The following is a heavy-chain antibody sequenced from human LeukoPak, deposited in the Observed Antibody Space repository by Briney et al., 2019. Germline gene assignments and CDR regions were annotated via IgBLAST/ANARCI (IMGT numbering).Heavy chain of an antibody. J-gene: IGHJ6*02. CDR1: GGTFSSYA. D-gene: IGHD3-3*01. CDR2: IIPIFGTA. CDR3: ARVRRHYDFWSGSQLPNYYYYGMDV. V-gene: IGHV1-69*01. Sequence: GSSVKVSCKASGGTFSSYAISWVRQAPGQGLEWMGGIIPIFGTANYAQKFQGRVTITADESTSTAYMELSSLRPEDTAVYYCARVRRHYDFWSGSQLPNYYYYGMDVWGQGTTVTVSS.